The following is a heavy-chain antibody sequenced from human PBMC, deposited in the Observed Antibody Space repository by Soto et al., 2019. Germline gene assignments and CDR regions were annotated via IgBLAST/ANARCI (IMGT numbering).Heavy chain of an antibody. D-gene: IGHD2-21*02. V-gene: IGHV3-48*03. CDR1: GFKFSSYE. CDR3: ATRLSVTYGPLFDQ. CDR2: ILHSGDII. Sequence: EVQLEESGGGLVQPGGSLRLASAGSGFKFSSYEMNWVREAPGKGLEWLSFILHSGDIIYYADSVKGRFTISRDNAKNLLYLHMNTLRVEDTAIYYCATRLSVTYGPLFDQWGQGTLVTVSS. J-gene: IGHJ4*02.